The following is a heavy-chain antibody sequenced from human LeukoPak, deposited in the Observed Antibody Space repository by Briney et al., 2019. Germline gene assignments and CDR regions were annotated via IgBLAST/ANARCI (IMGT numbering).Heavy chain of an antibody. J-gene: IGHJ4*02. CDR1: GGSISSGGYY. D-gene: IGHD1-26*01. CDR2: IYYSGST. Sequence: SETLSLTCTVSGGSISSGGYYWSWIRQHPGKGLEWIGYIYYSGSTYYNPSLKSRVTISVDTSKNQFSLKLSSVTAADTAVYYCARTPSWEGFAFDYWGRGTLVTVSS. CDR3: ARTPSWEGFAFDY. V-gene: IGHV4-31*03.